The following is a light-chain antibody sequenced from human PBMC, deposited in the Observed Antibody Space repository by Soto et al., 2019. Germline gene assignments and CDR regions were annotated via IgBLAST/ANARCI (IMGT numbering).Light chain of an antibody. J-gene: IGKJ2*01. CDR2: AAS. V-gene: IGKV1-39*01. CDR3: QQSYSTYMFT. CDR1: QSISSY. Sequence: DILMTQSPSSLSASVGDRVTITCRASQSISSYFSWYQQKPAKAPKLLIYAASSMKSGVPSRFSGSGSGTYFTLTSSSVQPEDFATYYGQQSYSTYMFTFGQGTKVEIK.